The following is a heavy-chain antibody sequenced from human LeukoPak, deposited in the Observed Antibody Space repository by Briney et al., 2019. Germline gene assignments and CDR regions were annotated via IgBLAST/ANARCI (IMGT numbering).Heavy chain of an antibody. Sequence: GGSLRLSCAASGFTVSSNYMSWVRRAPGKGLEWVSVIYSGGSTYYADSVKGRFTISRDNSKNTLYLQMNSLRAEDTAVYYCASHRNSGSFSWTFDYWGQGTLVTVSS. J-gene: IGHJ4*02. D-gene: IGHD1-26*01. CDR1: GFTVSSNY. CDR2: IYSGGST. V-gene: IGHV3-53*05. CDR3: ASHRNSGSFSWTFDY.